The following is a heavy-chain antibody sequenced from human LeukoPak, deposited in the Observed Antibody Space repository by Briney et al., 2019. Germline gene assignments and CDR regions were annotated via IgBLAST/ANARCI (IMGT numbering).Heavy chain of an antibody. Sequence: SETLSLTCTVSGGSISSYYWSWTRQLPGKGLEWIGYIYYSGSTNYNPSLKSRVTISVDTSKNQFSLKLSSVTAADTAVYYCARGGNWFDPWGQGTLVTVSS. D-gene: IGHD3-16*01. J-gene: IGHJ5*02. CDR2: IYYSGST. V-gene: IGHV4-59*01. CDR3: ARGGNWFDP. CDR1: GGSISSYY.